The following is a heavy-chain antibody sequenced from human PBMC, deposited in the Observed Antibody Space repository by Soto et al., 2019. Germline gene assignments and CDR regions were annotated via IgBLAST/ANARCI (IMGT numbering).Heavy chain of an antibody. CDR2: FFHTGTA. CDR3: VRNYGGNSQFFDL. V-gene: IGHV4-59*11. CDR1: GDAISRHY. J-gene: IGHJ2*01. D-gene: IGHD4-17*01. Sequence: QVQLQESGPGLVKPSETLSLNCSVSGDAISRHYWSWIRQSPGKGLEWLGYFFHTGTARYNPSLRSRVTMSVDTSKNQFSLTLTSVIPADTAVYFCVRNYGGNSQFFDLWGRGTLVTVSS.